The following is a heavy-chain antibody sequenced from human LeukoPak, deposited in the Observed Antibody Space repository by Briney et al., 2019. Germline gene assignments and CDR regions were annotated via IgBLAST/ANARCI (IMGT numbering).Heavy chain of an antibody. Sequence: SETLSLTCTVSGGSISGSSYYWGWIRQPPGKGLEWIGSIYYSGSTYYNPSLKSRVTISVDTSKNQFSLKLSSVTAADTAVYYCARVRLAAPLYYFDYWGQGTLVTVSS. CDR3: ARVRLAAPLYYFDY. CDR1: GGSISGSSYY. D-gene: IGHD2-15*01. V-gene: IGHV4-39*07. J-gene: IGHJ4*02. CDR2: IYYSGST.